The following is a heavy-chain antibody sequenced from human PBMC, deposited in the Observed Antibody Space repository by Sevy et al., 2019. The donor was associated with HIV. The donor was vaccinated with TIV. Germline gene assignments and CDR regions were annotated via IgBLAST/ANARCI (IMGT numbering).Heavy chain of an antibody. CDR2: IRSKASGGTT. V-gene: IGHV3-49*03. J-gene: IGHJ5*02. Sequence: GVLRLSCRASGFNFGDYPMSWFRQAPGKGLAWVGFIRSKASGGTTQYAASVKGRFTISRDDSESIAYLQMNSLKIEDTAVYYCSKGGSGTGWFDPWGQGTLVTVSS. D-gene: IGHD3-10*01. CDR1: GFNFGDYP. CDR3: SKGGSGTGWFDP.